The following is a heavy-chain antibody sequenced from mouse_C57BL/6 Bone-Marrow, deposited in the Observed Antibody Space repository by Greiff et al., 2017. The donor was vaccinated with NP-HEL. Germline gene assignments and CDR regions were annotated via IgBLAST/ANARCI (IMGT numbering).Heavy chain of an antibody. CDR2: IYPGSGNT. V-gene: IGHV1-76*01. D-gene: IGHD2-4*01. CDR3: ARYGLRRSMDY. CDR1: GYTFTDYY. Sequence: VQLQQSGAELVRPGASVKLSCKASGYTFTDYYINWVKQRPGQGLEWIARIYPGSGNTYYNEKFKGKATLTAEKSSSTAYMQLSSLTSEDSAVYFCARYGLRRSMDYWGQGTSVTVSS. J-gene: IGHJ4*01.